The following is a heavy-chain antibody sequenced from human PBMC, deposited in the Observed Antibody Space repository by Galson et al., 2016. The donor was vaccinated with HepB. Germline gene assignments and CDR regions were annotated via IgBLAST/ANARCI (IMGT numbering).Heavy chain of an antibody. V-gene: IGHV3-74*01. Sequence: SLRLSCAASGFTLSNFWMHWVRQSPGKGLVWVSTINSDGSSIYYADSVKGRFTSSRDSAKNTVLLQMNRLRAEDTAVYYCARDSGLERRAVGTFDPWGLGTPVTVSS. CDR2: INSDGSSI. D-gene: IGHD1-1*01. J-gene: IGHJ5*02. CDR1: GFTLSNFW. CDR3: ARDSGLERRAVGTFDP.